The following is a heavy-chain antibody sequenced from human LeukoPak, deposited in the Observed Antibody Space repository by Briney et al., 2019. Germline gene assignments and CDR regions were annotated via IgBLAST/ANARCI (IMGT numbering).Heavy chain of an antibody. V-gene: IGHV3-23*01. CDR3: AKMPVSYSSGWSNFDY. CDR2: ISDSGGST. J-gene: IGHJ4*02. CDR1: GFTFTTYA. D-gene: IGHD6-19*01. Sequence: HAGGSLRLSCAASGFTFTTYAMSWVRQAPGKGLEWVSGISDSGGSTYYADSVKGRFTISRDNSKNTLYLQMNSLRAEDTAVYYCAKMPVSYSSGWSNFDYWGQGTLVTVSS.